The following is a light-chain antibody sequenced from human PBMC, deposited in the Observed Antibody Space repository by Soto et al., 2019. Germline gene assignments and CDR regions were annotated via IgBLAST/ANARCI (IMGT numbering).Light chain of an antibody. CDR1: QTIGGY. CDR2: AAS. J-gene: IGKJ4*01. CDR3: QQANSFPLT. V-gene: IGKV1-39*01. Sequence: DIQMTQSPSSLPASVGDRVTITCRASQTIGGYLNWYQQRPGKAPILLISAASTLQSGVPSRFSGSGSGTDFTLTISSLQPEDFATYYCQQANSFPLTFGGGTKVDIK.